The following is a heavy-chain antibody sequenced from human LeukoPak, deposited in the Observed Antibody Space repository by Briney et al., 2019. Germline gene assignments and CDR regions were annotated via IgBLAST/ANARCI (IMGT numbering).Heavy chain of an antibody. Sequence: KASETLSLTCTVSGGSISSYYWSWIRQPPGKGLEWIGSIYYSGSTYYNPSLKSRVTISVDTSKNQFSLKLSSVTAADTAVYYCARDPKYYGSGSPHYYWGQGTLVTVSS. V-gene: IGHV4-39*07. CDR2: IYYSGST. D-gene: IGHD3-10*01. J-gene: IGHJ4*02. CDR1: GGSISSYY. CDR3: ARDPKYYGSGSPHYY.